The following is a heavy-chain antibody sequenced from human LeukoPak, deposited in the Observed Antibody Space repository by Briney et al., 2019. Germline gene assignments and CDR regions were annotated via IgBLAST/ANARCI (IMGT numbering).Heavy chain of an antibody. Sequence: SETLSLTCTVSGGSISSYYWSWIRQPAGKGLEWIGRIYTSGSTNYNPSLKSRVTMSVDTSKNQFSLKLSSVTAADTAVYYCARDRLGYCSSTSCIRARSHYYCYMDVWGKGTTVTISS. CDR1: GGSISSYY. D-gene: IGHD2-2*01. V-gene: IGHV4-4*07. J-gene: IGHJ6*03. CDR3: ARDRLGYCSSTSCIRARSHYYCYMDV. CDR2: IYTSGST.